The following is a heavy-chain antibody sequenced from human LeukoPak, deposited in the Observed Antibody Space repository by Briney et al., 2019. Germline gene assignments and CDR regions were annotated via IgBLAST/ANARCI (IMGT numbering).Heavy chain of an antibody. D-gene: IGHD6-13*01. CDR1: GCSISNYY. CDR3: ARTTEAHSWQTRYYSYYMDV. CDR2: IYYSGST. Sequence: SENLSFTGTGSGCSISNYYWGWIPQPPGNELMWSGYIYYSGSTNYNPSLKSRVTISVDTSKNQFSLKLSSVTAADTAVYYCARTTEAHSWQTRYYSYYMDVWGKGTTVTVSS. V-gene: IGHV4-59*01. J-gene: IGHJ6*03.